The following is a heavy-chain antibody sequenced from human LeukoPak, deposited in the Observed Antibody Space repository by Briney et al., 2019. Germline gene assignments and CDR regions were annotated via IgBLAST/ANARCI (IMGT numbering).Heavy chain of an antibody. CDR1: GFTFSSYG. J-gene: IGHJ3*02. D-gene: IGHD6-19*01. Sequence: PGGSLRLSCAASGFTFSSYGMHWVRQAPGKGLEWVAVISYDGSNKYYADSVKGRFTISRDNSKNTLYLQMNSLRAEDTAVYYCARGKKYSSGWREWVDAFDIWGQGTMVTVSS. CDR2: ISYDGSNK. CDR3: ARGKKYSSGWREWVDAFDI. V-gene: IGHV3-30*03.